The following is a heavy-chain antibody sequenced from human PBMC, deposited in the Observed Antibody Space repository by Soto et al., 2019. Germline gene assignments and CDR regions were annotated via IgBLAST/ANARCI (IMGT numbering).Heavy chain of an antibody. Sequence: SETLSLTCTVSGGSISSYYWSWIRQPPGKGLEWIGYIYYSGSTNYNPSLKSRVTISVDTSKNQFSLKLSSVTAADTAVYYCARQWGPDYSNYGGLYYYYYMDVWGKGTTVTVSS. CDR3: ARQWGPDYSNYGGLYYYYYMDV. D-gene: IGHD4-4*01. J-gene: IGHJ6*03. V-gene: IGHV4-59*08. CDR1: GGSISSYY. CDR2: IYYSGST.